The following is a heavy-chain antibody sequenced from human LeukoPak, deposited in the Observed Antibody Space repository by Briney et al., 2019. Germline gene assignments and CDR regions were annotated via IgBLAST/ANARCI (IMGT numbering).Heavy chain of an antibody. Sequence: GASVEVSCKASGYTLTDYYMHWVRQAPGQGLEWMGRTNPNSGGTNYAQKFQGRVTMTRDTSISTVYMELSRLRSDDTAVYYCARVGYYESSGYYEYWGQGTLVTVSS. CDR2: TNPNSGGT. V-gene: IGHV1-2*06. CDR3: ARVGYYESSGYYEY. CDR1: GYTLTDYY. D-gene: IGHD3-22*01. J-gene: IGHJ4*02.